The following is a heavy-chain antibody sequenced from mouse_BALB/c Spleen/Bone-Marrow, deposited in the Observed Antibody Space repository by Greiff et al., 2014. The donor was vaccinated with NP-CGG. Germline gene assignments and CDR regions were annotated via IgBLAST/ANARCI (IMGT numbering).Heavy chain of an antibody. D-gene: IGHD2-1*01. J-gene: IGHJ1*01. Sequence: VMLVESGPGLVAPSQSLSITCTVSGFSLTSYGVHWVRQPPEKGLEWLGVIWAGGSTNYNSTLMSRLSISKDNSKSQVFLKMNSLQTDDTAMYYCARAYGNYGYFDVWGAGTTVTVSS. V-gene: IGHV2-9*02. CDR3: ARAYGNYGYFDV. CDR1: GFSLTSYG. CDR2: IWAGGST.